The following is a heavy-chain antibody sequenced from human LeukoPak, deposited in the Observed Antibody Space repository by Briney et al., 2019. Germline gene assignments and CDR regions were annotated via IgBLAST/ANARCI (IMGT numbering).Heavy chain of an antibody. V-gene: IGHV3-21*01. CDR2: ISSSSSYI. CDR3: AREEYYYDSSGSKSSDY. D-gene: IGHD3-22*01. J-gene: IGHJ4*02. CDR1: GFTFSSYS. Sequence: GGSPRLSCAASGFTFSSYSMNWVRQAPGKGLEWVSSISSSSSYIYYADSVKGRFTISRDNAKNSLYLQMNSLRAEDTAVYYCAREEYYYDSSGSKSSDYWGQGTLVTVSS.